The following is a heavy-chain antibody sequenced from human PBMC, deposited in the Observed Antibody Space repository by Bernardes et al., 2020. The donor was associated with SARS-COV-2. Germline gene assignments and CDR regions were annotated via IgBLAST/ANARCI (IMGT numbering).Heavy chain of an antibody. Sequence: GGSLRLSCAASGFTFSSYSLNWVRQAPGKGLEWVSSISSSSSYIYYADSVKGRFTISRDNAKNSLYLQMNSLRAEDTAVYYCARDREITFGGVIAPWGQGTLVTGSA. V-gene: IGHV3-21*01. CDR3: ARDREITFGGVIAP. CDR2: ISSSSSYI. D-gene: IGHD3-16*01. J-gene: IGHJ5*02. CDR1: GFTFSSYS.